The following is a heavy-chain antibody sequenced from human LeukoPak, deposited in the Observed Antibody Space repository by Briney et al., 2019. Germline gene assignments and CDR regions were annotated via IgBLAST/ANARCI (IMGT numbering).Heavy chain of an antibody. CDR2: IYYSGFT. V-gene: IGHV4-59*01. CDR1: GVSISNYY. Sequence: SETLSLTCTVSGVSISNYYWTWIRQPPGKGLEWIGYIYYSGFTNYNPSLKSRVTISVDTSKNQFSLKLSSVTAADTAVYYCARERTVTDAFDIWGQGTMVTVSS. D-gene: IGHD4-17*01. J-gene: IGHJ3*02. CDR3: ARERTVTDAFDI.